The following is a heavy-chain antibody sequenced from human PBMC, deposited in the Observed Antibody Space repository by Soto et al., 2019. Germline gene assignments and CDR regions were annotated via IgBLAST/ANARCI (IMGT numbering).Heavy chain of an antibody. CDR2: INHSGST. J-gene: IGHJ3*02. CDR3: ARAGYSSSCYSSKGSTLDI. V-gene: IGHV4-34*01. D-gene: IGHD6-13*01. Sequence: QPPGKGREWIGEINHSGSTNYNPSLKSRVTISVDTSKNQFSLKLSSVTAADTAVYYCARAGYSSSCYSSKGSTLDIWGHGTMVPVSS.